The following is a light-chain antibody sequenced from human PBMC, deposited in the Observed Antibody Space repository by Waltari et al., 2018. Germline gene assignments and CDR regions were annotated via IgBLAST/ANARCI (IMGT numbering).Light chain of an antibody. V-gene: IGLV2-14*01. CDR2: DVS. Sequence: QSALTQPASVSGSPGQSLTISCTGTSSDVRGYNYVSWYQQHPGKAPKLMIYDVSKRPSGVSNRFSGSKSGNTASLTISGLQAEDEADYYCSSYTSSSTYVFGTGTKVTVL. CDR1: SSDVRGYNY. J-gene: IGLJ1*01. CDR3: SSYTSSSTYV.